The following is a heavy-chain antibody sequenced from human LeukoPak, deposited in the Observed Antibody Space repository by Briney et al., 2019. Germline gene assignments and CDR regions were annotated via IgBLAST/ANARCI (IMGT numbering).Heavy chain of an antibody. CDR2: INTDGSYT. J-gene: IGHJ4*02. Sequence: GGSLRLSCAASGFTFSSNWMFWVRQVSGKGLVWVSRINTDGSYTSYADSVKGRFAISRDNAKNTLYLQMNSLRAEDTAVYYWAKAGSGRSIDYWGQGTLVTVSS. CDR3: AKAGSGRSIDY. D-gene: IGHD3-10*01. CDR1: GFTFSSNW. V-gene: IGHV3-74*01.